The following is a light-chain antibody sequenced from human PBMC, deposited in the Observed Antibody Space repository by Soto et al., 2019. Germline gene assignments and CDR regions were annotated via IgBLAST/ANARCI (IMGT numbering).Light chain of an antibody. CDR1: IRDVGAYNL. J-gene: IGLJ3*02. V-gene: IGLV2-14*01. Sequence: QSALTQPASVSGSAGQSITISCSGTIRDVGAYNLVSWYQQHPGTAPKLIIYEVRNRPSGIASRFSGSRSGNTASLTISGLLSADEGDYYCSAYKASSSLVFGGGTKVTVL. CDR3: SAYKASSSLV. CDR2: EVR.